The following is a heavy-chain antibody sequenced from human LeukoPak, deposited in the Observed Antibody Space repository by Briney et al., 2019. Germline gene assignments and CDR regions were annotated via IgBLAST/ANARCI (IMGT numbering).Heavy chain of an antibody. CDR1: GGSFSGYY. V-gene: IGHV4-34*01. Sequence: PSETLSLTCVVNGGSFSGYYWSWIRQSPGKGLEWIGEINGGGSTNHNPSLKSRVTMSVDMSKNQISLRLRSVTAADAAVYYCAQRFDRSSASCYGFDYWGQGSLVTVSS. D-gene: IGHD2-2*01. J-gene: IGHJ4*02. CDR2: INGGGST. CDR3: AQRFDRSSASCYGFDY.